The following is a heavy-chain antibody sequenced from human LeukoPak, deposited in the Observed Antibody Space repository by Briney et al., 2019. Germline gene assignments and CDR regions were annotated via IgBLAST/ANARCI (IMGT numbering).Heavy chain of an antibody. CDR3: ATEIGRRRRGFLEWLDLNWFDP. CDR2: INTNTGNP. Sequence: ASVKVSCKASGYTFTSYAMNWVRQAPGQGLEWMGWINTNTGNPTYAQGFTGRFVFSLDTSVSTAYLQISSLKAEDTAVYYCATEIGRRRRGFLEWLDLNWFDPWGQGTLVTVSS. J-gene: IGHJ5*02. V-gene: IGHV7-4-1*02. CDR1: GYTFTSYA. D-gene: IGHD3-3*01.